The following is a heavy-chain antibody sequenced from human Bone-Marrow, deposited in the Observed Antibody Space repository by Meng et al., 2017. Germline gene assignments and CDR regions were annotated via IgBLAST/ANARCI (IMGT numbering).Heavy chain of an antibody. CDR1: GCTFSSYA. Sequence: SVKVSCKASGCTFSSYAVSWVRQAPGQGLEWMGGIIPIFGTANYAQKFQGRVTITADESTSTAYMELSSLRSEDTAVYYCARVPLRCRGGSCYYFDYWGQGTLVTVSS. D-gene: IGHD2-15*01. V-gene: IGHV1-69*13. J-gene: IGHJ4*02. CDR3: ARVPLRCRGGSCYYFDY. CDR2: IIPIFGTA.